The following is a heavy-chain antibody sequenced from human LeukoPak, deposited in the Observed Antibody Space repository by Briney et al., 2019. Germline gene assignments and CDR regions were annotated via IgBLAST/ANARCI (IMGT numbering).Heavy chain of an antibody. CDR3: ARERRRGYYGSSGYSALDY. J-gene: IGHJ4*02. D-gene: IGHD3-22*01. CDR1: GGSIISYY. CDR2: IYTNGST. Sequence: SETLSLTCTHSGGSIISYYWSWLRQPAGRGLEWIGRIYTNGSTNYNPSLKSRVTMSVDTSKNQFSLKLSSVTAADTAVYYCARERRRGYYGSSGYSALDYWGQGTLVTVSS. V-gene: IGHV4-4*07.